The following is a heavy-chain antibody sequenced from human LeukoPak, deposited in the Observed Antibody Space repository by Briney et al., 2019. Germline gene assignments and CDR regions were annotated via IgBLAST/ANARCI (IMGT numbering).Heavy chain of an antibody. CDR2: INPESGGT. J-gene: IGHJ4*02. Sequence: ASVKVSRKTSGYTFTDYYIHWARQAPGQGLEWMGWINPESGGTSYAQHFKGRVTMTRDTSISTAYMDLSRLKSDDTAVYYCARDRSRGYSYGLESLYWGQGTLVTVSS. D-gene: IGHD5-18*01. CDR1: GYTFTDYY. V-gene: IGHV1-2*02. CDR3: ARDRSRGYSYGLESLY.